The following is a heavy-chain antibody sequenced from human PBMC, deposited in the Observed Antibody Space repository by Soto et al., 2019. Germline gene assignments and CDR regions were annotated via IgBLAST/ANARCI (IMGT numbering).Heavy chain of an antibody. CDR1: GYTFTSYA. CDR2: INAYNGNT. V-gene: IGHV1-18*01. D-gene: IGHD3-3*01. CDR3: ARIRFLEWLFYN. Sequence: ASVKVSCKASGYTFTSYAMHWVRPAPGQRLEWMGWINAYNGNTNYAQKLQGRVTMTTDTSTSTAYMELRSLRSDVTAVYYCARIRFLEWLFYNCGQGTLVTVSS. J-gene: IGHJ4*02.